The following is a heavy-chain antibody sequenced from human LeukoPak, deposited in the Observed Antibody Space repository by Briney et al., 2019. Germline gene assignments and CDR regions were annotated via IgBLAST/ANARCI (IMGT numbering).Heavy chain of an antibody. V-gene: IGHV3-49*04. CDR3: TRDQTPYY. CDR2: IRSNLYGGTP. Sequence: GGSLRLSCAASGFTFSSYWMHWVRQAPGKGLEWVGFIRSNLYGGTPEYAASVKGRFTISRDDSKSIAYLEMNSLKTDDTAVYYCTRDQTPYYWGQGTLVTVSS. CDR1: GFTFSSYW. J-gene: IGHJ4*02.